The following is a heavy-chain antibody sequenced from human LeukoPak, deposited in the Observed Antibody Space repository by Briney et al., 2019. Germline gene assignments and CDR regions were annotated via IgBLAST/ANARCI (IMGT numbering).Heavy chain of an antibody. D-gene: IGHD6-25*01. CDR3: ARAGGVKTAALDLDY. CDR2: IYYSGSA. J-gene: IGHJ4*02. CDR1: GGSISDYS. V-gene: IGHV4-59*01. Sequence: SETLSLTCTVSGGSISDYSWSWIRQPPGKGLEWIGNIYYSGSANHNPSLKSRVTISRDTYKNQFSLKLTSVTTADTAVYYCARAGGVKTAALDLDYWGQGTLVTVSS.